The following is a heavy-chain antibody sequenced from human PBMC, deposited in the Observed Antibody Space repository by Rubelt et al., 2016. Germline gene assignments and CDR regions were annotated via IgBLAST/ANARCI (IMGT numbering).Heavy chain of an antibody. D-gene: IGHD4/OR15-4a*01. Sequence: EVQLVESGGGLVQPGGSLRLSCAASGSSLSTSWMHWVRPVPGKGLVWVSRINSDGSSTTYADSVKGRFTISRDNARNMVFLQMSSLRVEDTAVYYCARVWYGAIDWWGQGTLVTVS. CDR3: ARVWYGAIDW. CDR2: INSDGSST. CDR1: GSSLSTSW. V-gene: IGHV3-74*01. J-gene: IGHJ4*02.